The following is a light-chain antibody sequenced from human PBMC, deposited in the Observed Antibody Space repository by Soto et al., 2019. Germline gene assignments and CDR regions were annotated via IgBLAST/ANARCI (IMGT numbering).Light chain of an antibody. CDR2: TSG. Sequence: IQMTQSPSSLFASVGDRVTITCRASQRITTYLNWYQQKPGKAPKLLISTSGTLQRGVPSRFSGSGSGTDFTLTITALRPEDFATYFCQQSYSIPYTFGQGTKLEIK. CDR3: QQSYSIPYT. J-gene: IGKJ2*01. V-gene: IGKV1-39*01. CDR1: QRITTY.